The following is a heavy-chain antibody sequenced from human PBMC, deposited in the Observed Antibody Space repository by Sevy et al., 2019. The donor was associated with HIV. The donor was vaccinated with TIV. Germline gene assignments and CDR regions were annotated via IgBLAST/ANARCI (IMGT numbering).Heavy chain of an antibody. V-gene: IGHV3-23*01. Sequence: GGSLRLSCAASGLIFSSYGMNWVRQAPGKGLEWVSGISNSGGTTYYADSVKGRFTISRDNSKNTLNLQMNSLRAEDTALYYCAKNSITGGGTDYWGQGTLVTVSS. CDR3: AKNSITGGGTDY. J-gene: IGHJ4*02. CDR2: ISNSGGTT. CDR1: GLIFSSYG. D-gene: IGHD3-10*01.